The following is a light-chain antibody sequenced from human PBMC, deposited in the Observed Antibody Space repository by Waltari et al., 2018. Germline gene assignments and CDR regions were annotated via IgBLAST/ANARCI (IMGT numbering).Light chain of an antibody. CDR3: QQYYSIPIT. CDR1: PSVLYSSNNKYY. J-gene: IGKJ3*01. V-gene: IGKV4-1*01. CDR2: WAS. Sequence: DIVMSQSPASLSVSLGERATINCKSSPSVLYSSNNKYYLAWYQQKPGQPPKLLIYWASTRESGVPDRFSGSGSGTDFTLTISSLQAEDVAVYYCQQYYSIPITFGPGTKVDIK.